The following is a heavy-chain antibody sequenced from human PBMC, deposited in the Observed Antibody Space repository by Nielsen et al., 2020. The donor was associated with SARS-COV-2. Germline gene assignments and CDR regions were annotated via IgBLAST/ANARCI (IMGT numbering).Heavy chain of an antibody. V-gene: IGHV3-23*01. J-gene: IGHJ1*01. Sequence: GESLKISCAASGFTFDNYAMTWVRQAPGKGLEWVSVIKRSGGSTYYADSVKGRFTISRDNSRNTLYLQMNSLRVEDTAVYYCTTGGITMVRGVMQYWGQGTLVTVSP. D-gene: IGHD3-10*01. CDR1: GFTFDNYA. CDR2: IKRSGGST. CDR3: TTGGITMVRGVMQY.